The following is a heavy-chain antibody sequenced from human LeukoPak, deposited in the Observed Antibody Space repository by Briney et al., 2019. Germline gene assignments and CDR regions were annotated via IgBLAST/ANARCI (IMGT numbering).Heavy chain of an antibody. CDR1: GGSISSGGYY. CDR2: IYYSGST. D-gene: IGHD1-1*01. J-gene: IGHJ3*02. Sequence: PSQTLSLTCTVSGGSISSGGYYWSWIRQHPEKGLEWIGYIYYSGSTYYNPSLKSRVTISVDTSKNQFSLELSSVTAADTAVYYCARRGTSSAGSAFDIWGQGTMVTVSS. CDR3: ARRGTSSAGSAFDI. V-gene: IGHV4-31*03.